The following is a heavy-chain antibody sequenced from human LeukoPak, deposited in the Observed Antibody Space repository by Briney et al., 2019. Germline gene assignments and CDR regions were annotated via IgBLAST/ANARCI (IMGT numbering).Heavy chain of an antibody. CDR3: TRALSSDNWFASH. CDR1: GFTFSSYS. V-gene: IGHV3-21*01. D-gene: IGHD1-1*01. CDR2: INSNIRST. Sequence: PGGSLRLSCAASGFTFSSYSMTWVRQAPGKGLEWVSSINSNIRSTYYADSVKGRFTISRDNAKNSLHPQMDSLRAEDTAVYYCTRALSSDNWFASHWGQGTLVTASS. J-gene: IGHJ4*02.